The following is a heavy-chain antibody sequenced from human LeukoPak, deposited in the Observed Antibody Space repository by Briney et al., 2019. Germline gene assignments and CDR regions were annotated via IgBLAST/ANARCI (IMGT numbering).Heavy chain of an antibody. CDR3: ARFYVAARKPNWFDP. CDR1: GYRFIDYW. D-gene: IGHD2/OR15-2a*01. V-gene: IGHV5-51*01. Sequence: GESLKISCKGSGYRFIDYWIGWVRQMPGKGLEWMGIIYPGDSDTRYSPSFQGQVTISADKSISTAYLQWSSLKASDTAMYYCARFYVAARKPNWFDPWGQGTLVTVSS. CDR2: IYPGDSDT. J-gene: IGHJ5*02.